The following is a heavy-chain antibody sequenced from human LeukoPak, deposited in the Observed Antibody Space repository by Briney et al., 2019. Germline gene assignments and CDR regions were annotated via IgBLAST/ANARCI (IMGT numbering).Heavy chain of an antibody. Sequence: ASVKVSCKASGYTFTGYYIHWVRQAPGQGLEWMGWINPNSGGTNYAQKFQGRVTMTRDTSISTAYMELSRLTSDDTAVYYCARGLGVVVVAAILNWGQGTLVTVSS. CDR1: GYTFTGYY. V-gene: IGHV1-2*02. CDR3: ARGLGVVVVAAILN. D-gene: IGHD2-15*01. J-gene: IGHJ4*02. CDR2: INPNSGGT.